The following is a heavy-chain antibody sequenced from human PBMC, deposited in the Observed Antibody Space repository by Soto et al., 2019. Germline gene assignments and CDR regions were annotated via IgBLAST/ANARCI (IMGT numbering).Heavy chain of an antibody. J-gene: IGHJ4*02. V-gene: IGHV3-7*03. Sequence: GGPQIHSCAASEFTFTNYWMSWVRKDPGKGLEWVANIKEDGSVKHYVDSVKGRFTISRDNAKDSLDLQMDSLRAEDTAVYYCAREGGPSYDSRAYYYLLPLWGQGTLVTVSS. CDR2: IKEDGSVK. CDR1: EFTFTNYW. D-gene: IGHD3-22*01. CDR3: AREGGPSYDSRAYYYLLPL.